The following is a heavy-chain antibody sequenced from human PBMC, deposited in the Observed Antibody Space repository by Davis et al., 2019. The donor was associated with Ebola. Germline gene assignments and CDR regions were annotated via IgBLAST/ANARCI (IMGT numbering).Heavy chain of an antibody. J-gene: IGHJ2*01. CDR1: GGSISSSSYY. V-gene: IGHV4-39*01. CDR3: ARRKGRWLQHYQWYFDL. Sequence: PSETLSLTCTVSGGSISSSSYYWGWIRQPPGKGLEWIGSIYYSGSTYYNPSLKSRVTISVDTSKNQFSLKLSSVTAADTAVYYCARRKGRWLQHYQWYFDLWGRGTLVTVSS. D-gene: IGHD5-24*01. CDR2: IYYSGST.